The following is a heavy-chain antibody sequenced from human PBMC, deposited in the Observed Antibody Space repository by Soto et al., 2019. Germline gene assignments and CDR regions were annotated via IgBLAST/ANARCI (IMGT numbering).Heavy chain of an antibody. V-gene: IGHV4-59*01. CDR2: IYYSGST. Sequence: SETLSLTCTVSGGSISSYYWSWIRQPPGKGLEWIGYIYYSGSTNYNPSLKSRVTISVDTSKNQFSLKLSSVTAADTAVYYCARVVAAAAKDGRAADYYYYYYYMDVWGKGTTVTVSS. CDR1: GGSISSYY. D-gene: IGHD6-13*01. CDR3: ARVVAAAAKDGRAADYYYYYYYMDV. J-gene: IGHJ6*03.